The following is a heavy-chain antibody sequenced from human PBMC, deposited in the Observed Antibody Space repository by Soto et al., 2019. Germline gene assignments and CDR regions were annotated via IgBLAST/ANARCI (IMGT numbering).Heavy chain of an antibody. CDR3: ARYGSAWYLDS. J-gene: IGHJ4*02. CDR1: GVSITSHY. Sequence: SETLSLTCTVSGVSITSHYWSWIRQSPGKGLEWIAYMHHSGSTNYNPSLKSRVTVSIDTSKSQVSLRLSSVTAADTAVYYCARYGSAWYLDSWGQGSLVTVS. V-gene: IGHV4-59*08. D-gene: IGHD6-19*01. CDR2: MHHSGST.